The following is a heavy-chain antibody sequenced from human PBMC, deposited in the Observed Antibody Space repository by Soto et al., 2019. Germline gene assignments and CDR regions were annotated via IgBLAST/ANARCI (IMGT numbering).Heavy chain of an antibody. V-gene: IGHV1-18*01. CDR1: GYNFNSYT. CDR2: ISAYNGNT. CDR3: ARVVGALGHWFDP. J-gene: IGHJ5*02. Sequence: QVQLVQSGAEVKKPGASVKVSCKASGYNFNSYTISWVRQASGQGLEWMGRISAYNGNTNYAQKLQGRVTMTTDTSTSTAYMELRSLRSDDTAVYHWARVVGALGHWFDPWGQGTLVTVSS. D-gene: IGHD1-26*01.